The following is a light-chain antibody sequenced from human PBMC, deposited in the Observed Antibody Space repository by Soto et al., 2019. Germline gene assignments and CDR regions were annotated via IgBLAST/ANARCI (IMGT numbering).Light chain of an antibody. CDR3: QQSYSNPFT. V-gene: IGKV1-39*01. CDR2: AAS. CDR1: QSISDF. Sequence: DIQMTQSPSSLSASEGDRVTITCRASQSISDFLNWYQQKPGKAPKLLIYAASSLQSGVPSRFTGSGSGTDFTLTISSLQPEDFATYYCQQSYSNPFTFGPGTTVDIQ. J-gene: IGKJ3*01.